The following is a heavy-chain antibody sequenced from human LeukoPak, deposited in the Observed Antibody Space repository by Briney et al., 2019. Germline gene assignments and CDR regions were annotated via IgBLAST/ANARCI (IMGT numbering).Heavy chain of an antibody. Sequence: GGSLRLSCAASGFTFSSYSMNWVRQAPGKGLEWVSYISSSSSTIYYADSVKGRFTISRDNAKNSLYLQMNSLRAEDTAVYYCARSLAVAGVEYWGQGTLVTVSS. CDR2: ISSSSSTI. D-gene: IGHD6-19*01. CDR3: ARSLAVAGVEY. J-gene: IGHJ4*02. CDR1: GFTFSSYS. V-gene: IGHV3-48*04.